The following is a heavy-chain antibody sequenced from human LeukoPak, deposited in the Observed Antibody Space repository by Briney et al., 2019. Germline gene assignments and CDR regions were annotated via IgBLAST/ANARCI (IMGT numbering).Heavy chain of an antibody. J-gene: IGHJ5*02. Sequence: ASVKVSCKASGYTFTGYYMHWVRQAPGQGLEWMGWINPNSGGTNYAQKFQGRVTMTRDTSIRTAYMDLSGLRSDDTAVYYCARGIYSGIYGRLDPWGQGTLVTVSS. CDR2: INPNSGGT. D-gene: IGHD3-10*01. V-gene: IGHV1-2*02. CDR1: GYTFTGYY. CDR3: ARGIYSGIYGRLDP.